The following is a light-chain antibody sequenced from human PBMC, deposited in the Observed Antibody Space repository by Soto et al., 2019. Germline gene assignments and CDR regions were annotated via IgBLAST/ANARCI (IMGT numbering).Light chain of an antibody. J-gene: IGLJ1*01. Sequence: QSVLTQPASVSGSPGQSITISCTGTSSDVGSYNLVSWYQQHPGKAPKLMIYEGSKRPSGVSNRFSGSKSGNTASLTISGLQAEDEADYYCCSYAGSYTFPFGTGTKLTVL. CDR1: SSDVGSYNL. CDR3: CSYAGSYTFP. V-gene: IGLV2-23*03. CDR2: EGS.